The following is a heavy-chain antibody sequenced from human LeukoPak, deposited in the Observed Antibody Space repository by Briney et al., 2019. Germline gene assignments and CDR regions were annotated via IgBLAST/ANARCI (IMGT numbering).Heavy chain of an antibody. Sequence: GGSLRLSCTVSGFTFSNYWMSWVRQTPGKGLEWVANIEQDGSEKWYVDSVKGRFTISRDNAKNSLYLQMKSLRAEDTAVYYCARGKTSQNIVTRKTYNWFDPWGQGTLVTVSS. D-gene: IGHD2/OR15-2a*01. V-gene: IGHV3-7*01. CDR2: IEQDGSEK. CDR3: ARGKTSQNIVTRKTYNWFDP. J-gene: IGHJ5*02. CDR1: GFTFSNYW.